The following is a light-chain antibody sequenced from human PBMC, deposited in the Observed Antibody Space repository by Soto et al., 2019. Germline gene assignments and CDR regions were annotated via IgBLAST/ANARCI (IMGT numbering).Light chain of an antibody. Sequence: QLVLTQPPSVSGAPGQRVTISCTGSSSNIGAGYDVHWYQQLPGTAPKLLIYGNSNRPSGVPDRFSGSKSGTSASLAITGLQAEDEADYYCQSYDSSLSGPYVFGTGTKLTAL. V-gene: IGLV1-40*01. CDR3: QSYDSSLSGPYV. J-gene: IGLJ1*01. CDR2: GNS. CDR1: SSNIGAGYD.